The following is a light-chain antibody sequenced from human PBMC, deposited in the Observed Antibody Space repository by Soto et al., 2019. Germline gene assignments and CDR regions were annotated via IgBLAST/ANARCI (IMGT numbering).Light chain of an antibody. CDR1: QTISSW. CDR2: KAS. CDR3: QHYNSYSEA. Sequence: DIQMTKPLSTLSGSVGDRVTITCRASQTISSWLAWYQQKPGKAPKLLIYKASTLKSGVPSRFGGSGSGTEFTLTISSLQPDDFATYYCQHYNSYSEAFGQGTKVDI. V-gene: IGKV1-5*03. J-gene: IGKJ1*01.